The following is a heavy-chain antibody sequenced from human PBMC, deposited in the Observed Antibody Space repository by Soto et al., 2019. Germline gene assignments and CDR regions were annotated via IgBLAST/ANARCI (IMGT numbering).Heavy chain of an antibody. CDR3: ASNPPSIAARWYYFDY. J-gene: IGHJ4*02. D-gene: IGHD6-6*01. V-gene: IGHV4-31*03. CDR1: GGSISSGGYY. CDR2: IYYSGST. Sequence: SETLSLTCTVSGGSISSGGYYWSWIRQHPGKGLEWIGYIYYSGSTYYNPSLKSRVTISVDTSKNQFSLKLSSVTAADTAVYYCASNPPSIAARWYYFDYWGQGTLVTVSS.